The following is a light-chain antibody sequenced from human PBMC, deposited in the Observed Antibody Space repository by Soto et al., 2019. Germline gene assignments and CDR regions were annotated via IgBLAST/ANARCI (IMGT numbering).Light chain of an antibody. V-gene: IGKV3-20*01. CDR2: GAS. J-gene: IGKJ1*01. CDR3: QQYGSSPRT. CDR1: QSVSSSY. Sequence: EIVLTQSPGTLSLSPGERATLSCRASQSVSSSYLAWYQQKPGQAPRLLIYGASSRATGIPDWFSGSGCGKDFTLTISRLEPEDFAVYYCQQYGSSPRTFGQGTKVEIK.